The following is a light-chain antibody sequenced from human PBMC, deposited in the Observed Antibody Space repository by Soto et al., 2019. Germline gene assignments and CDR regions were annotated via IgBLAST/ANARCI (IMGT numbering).Light chain of an antibody. CDR3: CSYAGSYTFVV. V-gene: IGLV2-11*01. Sequence: SVLTQPRSVSGSPGQSVTISCTGTSSDVGGYNYVSWYQQHPGKAPKLMISDVSKRPSGVPDRFSGSKSGNTASLTISGLQAEDEADYYCCSYAGSYTFVVFGGGTKLTVL. CDR2: DVS. CDR1: SSDVGGYNY. J-gene: IGLJ2*01.